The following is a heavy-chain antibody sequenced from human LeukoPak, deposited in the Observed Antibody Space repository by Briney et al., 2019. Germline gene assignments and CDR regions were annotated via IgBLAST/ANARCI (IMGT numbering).Heavy chain of an antibody. J-gene: IGHJ3*02. CDR3: ATGRRGYDILTGIDAFDI. Sequence: ASVKVSCKVSGYTLTELSMHWVRQAPGKGLEWMGGFDPEDGETIYARKFQGRVTMTEDTSTDTAYMELSSLRSEDTAVYYCATGRRGYDILTGIDAFDIWGQGTMATVSS. V-gene: IGHV1-24*01. CDR2: FDPEDGET. CDR1: GYTLTELS. D-gene: IGHD3-9*01.